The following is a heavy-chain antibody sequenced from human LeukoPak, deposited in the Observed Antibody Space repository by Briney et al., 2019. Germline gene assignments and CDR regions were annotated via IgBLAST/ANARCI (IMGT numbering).Heavy chain of an antibody. J-gene: IGHJ4*02. CDR1: GGSISSYY. Sequence: PSETLSLTCSVSGGSISSYYWSWIRQPAGKGLEWIGRIYNSGSTNYKPSLKSRVTISVDKSKNQFSLKLSSVTAADTAVYYCARWNSGSSSFDFWGQGTLVTVSS. CDR3: ARWNSGSSSFDF. D-gene: IGHD1-26*01. CDR2: IYNSGST. V-gene: IGHV4-4*07.